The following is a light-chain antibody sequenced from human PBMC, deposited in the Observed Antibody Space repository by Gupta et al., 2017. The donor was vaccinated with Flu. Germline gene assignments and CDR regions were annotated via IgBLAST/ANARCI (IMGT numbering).Light chain of an antibody. Sequence: PSFLSASVGGRVSITCRASQVIGNDLGWYQQKPGKAPQRLIYAATFLQSGVPSRFSGSKSGTEFTLRINNVQPEDSATYYCLQHNNYPRTFGGGTKVEIK. CDR2: AAT. CDR1: QVIGND. V-gene: IGKV1-17*02. CDR3: LQHNNYPRT. J-gene: IGKJ4*01.